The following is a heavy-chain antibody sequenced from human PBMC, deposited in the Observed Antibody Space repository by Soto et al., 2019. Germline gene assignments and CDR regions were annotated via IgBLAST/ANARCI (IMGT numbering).Heavy chain of an antibody. CDR1: GFEITNYG. D-gene: IGHD1-7*01. J-gene: IGHJ4*02. CDR2: ISFDGSDK. V-gene: IGHV3-30*18. CDR3: AKDVSGTENV. Sequence: GGSLRLSCAASGFEITNYGMHWIRQTSGKGLEWLAVISFDGSDKYYADSVTGRLTVSRDTSKNTVYLELHSLRSDDTGVYYCAKDVSGTENVWGPGTQVTVSS.